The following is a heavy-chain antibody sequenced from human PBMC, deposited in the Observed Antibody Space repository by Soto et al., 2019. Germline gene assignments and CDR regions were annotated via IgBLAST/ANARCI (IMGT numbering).Heavy chain of an antibody. Sequence: PVGSLRLSCAASGFTFDGYAMSWVRQAPGKGLQWVSTIGGSGDGTYYADSVKGRFTISRDNSKNTLYLQMNSLRAEDTAAYYCARESEDLTSNFDYWGQGTLVTVSS. J-gene: IGHJ4*02. CDR3: ARESEDLTSNFDY. V-gene: IGHV3-23*01. CDR2: IGGSGDGT. CDR1: GFTFDGYA.